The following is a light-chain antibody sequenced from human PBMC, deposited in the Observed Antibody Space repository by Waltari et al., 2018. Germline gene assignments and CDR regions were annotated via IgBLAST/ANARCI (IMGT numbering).Light chain of an antibody. V-gene: IGKV1-39*01. CDR1: QSTSNR. J-gene: IGKJ1*01. CDR2: AAS. Sequence: IQMTQSPSSLSASVGDRVTITCHTSQSTSNRLNWYQQKPGKVPKVLIYAASNLQSGVPSRFSGSGSGTEFTLTISSLQPEDSATYYCQQSSSWAFGQGTKVEIK. CDR3: QQSSSWA.